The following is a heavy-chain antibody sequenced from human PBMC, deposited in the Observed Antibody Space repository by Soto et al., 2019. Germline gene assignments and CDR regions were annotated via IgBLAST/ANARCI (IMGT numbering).Heavy chain of an antibody. CDR2: ISYDGSNK. J-gene: IGHJ5*02. CDR3: ASLGNTYYYGSGSFRNWFDP. Sequence: QVQLVESGGGVVQPGRSLRLSCAASGFTFSSYAMHWVRKAPGKGLEWVAVISYDGSNKYYADSVKGRFTISRDNSKNTLYLQMNSLRAEDTAVYYCASLGNTYYYGSGSFRNWFDPWGQGTLVTVSS. CDR1: GFTFSSYA. V-gene: IGHV3-30-3*01. D-gene: IGHD3-10*01.